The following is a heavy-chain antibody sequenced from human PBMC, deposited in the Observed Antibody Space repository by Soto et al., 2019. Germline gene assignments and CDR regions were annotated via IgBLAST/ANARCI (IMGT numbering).Heavy chain of an antibody. CDR1: GFTFSSYS. Sequence: EVQLVESGGGLVKPGGSLRLSCAASGFTFSSYSMNWVRQAPGKGLEWVSSIHGTSGYIHYAHSVQGRFTISRDNAKNSLSLQMNSLRAEDTAVYYCARDTNFFASGSGVDNWGQGTLVTVSS. J-gene: IGHJ4*02. D-gene: IGHD3-10*01. CDR2: IHGTSGYI. CDR3: ARDTNFFASGSGVDN. V-gene: IGHV3-21*01.